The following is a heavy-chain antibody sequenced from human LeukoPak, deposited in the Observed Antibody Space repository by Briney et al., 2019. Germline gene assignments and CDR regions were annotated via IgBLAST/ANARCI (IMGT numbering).Heavy chain of an antibody. Sequence: GWSLRLSCAAWGFTFISYAMNWVRQAPGKGLEWVSAISGSGGYTYYADPVKGRFTISRHNSQTMLHLQMRSLRAEDMAVYYCAKEGAYYDFSSGCGWDYWGQGPLVSVSS. CDR2: ISGSGGYT. CDR1: GFTFISYA. J-gene: IGHJ4*02. CDR3: AKEGAYYDFSSGCGWDY. V-gene: IGHV3-23*01. D-gene: IGHD3-3*01.